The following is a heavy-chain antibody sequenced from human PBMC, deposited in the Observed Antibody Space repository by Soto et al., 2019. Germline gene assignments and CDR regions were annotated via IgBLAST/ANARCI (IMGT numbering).Heavy chain of an antibody. CDR3: AKRATTIPTPGNYFDS. CDR1: GFTFSDYS. Sequence: GGSLRLSCAASGFTFSDYSMSWVRQTPERGLEWVSSLTRDGTSYYADSVQGRFTVSRDNSKNTVSLQMHSLRAEDTALYYCAKRATTIPTPGNYFDSWGQGTLVTVSS. J-gene: IGHJ4*02. V-gene: IGHV3-23*01. D-gene: IGHD1-1*01. CDR2: LTRDGTS.